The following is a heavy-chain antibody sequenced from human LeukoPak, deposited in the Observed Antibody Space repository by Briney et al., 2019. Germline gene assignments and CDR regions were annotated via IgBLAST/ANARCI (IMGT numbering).Heavy chain of an antibody. D-gene: IGHD3-10*01. Sequence: QPGGSLRLSCAASGFTFSSYWMHWVRQAPGKGLVWVSRINSDGSSTSYADSVKGRFTISRDNAKNTLYLQMNSLRAEDTAVYYCASGGTMVPGVICYWGQGTLVTVSS. J-gene: IGHJ4*02. V-gene: IGHV3-74*01. CDR3: ASGGTMVPGVICY. CDR2: INSDGSST. CDR1: GFTFSSYW.